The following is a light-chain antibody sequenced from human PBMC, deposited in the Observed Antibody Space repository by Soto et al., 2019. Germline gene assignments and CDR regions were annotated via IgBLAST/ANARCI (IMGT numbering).Light chain of an antibody. Sequence: ENVLTQSPGTLSLSPGERATLSCRASQSVSSTYLAWYQQKPGQAPRLLIYGASSRATGIPDRFSGSGSGTDFTLTISRLEPVDFAVYYCQQYDSSQFTFGPGTRVDIK. CDR2: GAS. V-gene: IGKV3-20*01. CDR1: QSVSSTY. J-gene: IGKJ3*01. CDR3: QQYDSSQFT.